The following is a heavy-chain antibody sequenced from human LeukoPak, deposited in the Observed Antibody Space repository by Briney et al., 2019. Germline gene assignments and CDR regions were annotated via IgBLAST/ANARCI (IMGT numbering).Heavy chain of an antibody. J-gene: IGHJ4*02. CDR1: GFTXXXXA. CDR2: ISGSGGST. V-gene: IGHV3-23*01. D-gene: IGHD3-22*01. CDR3: AKGRDSSGYYETFYFDY. Sequence: SLRLSXXXXGFTXXXXAMSWVRXAPGKGLEWVSAISGSGGSTYYADSVKGGFTISRDNSKNTLYLQMNSLRAEDTAVYYCAKGRDSSGYYETFYFDYWGQGTLVTVSS.